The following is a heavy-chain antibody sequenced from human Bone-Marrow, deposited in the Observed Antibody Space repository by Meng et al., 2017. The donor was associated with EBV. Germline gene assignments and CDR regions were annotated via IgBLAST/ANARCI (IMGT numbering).Heavy chain of an antibody. CDR2: LIPMSGAP. V-gene: IGHV1-69*01. J-gene: IGHJ4*02. CDR1: GGTFSRDA. Sequence: QVQLVQSGVEVKKPGSSVKSSCNTSGGTFSRDAVSWVRQAPGQGLEWLGGLIPMSGAPNYAQKFQGRVTITADESTSTHYMDLSSLSSEDTAVYYCASESGRGYTPDYWGQGTLVTVSS. D-gene: IGHD3-10*01. CDR3: ASESGRGYTPDY.